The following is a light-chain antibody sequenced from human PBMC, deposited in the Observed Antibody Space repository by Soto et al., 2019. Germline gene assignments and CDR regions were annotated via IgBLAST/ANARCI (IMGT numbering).Light chain of an antibody. Sequence: EIVMTHSPATLAVSPCEGATLSSRASQSVSSNLAWYQQKPGQAPRLLIYGASTRATGIPARFSGSGSGTEFTLTISSLQSEDFAVYYCQQYNNWPKTFGQGTKVDI. V-gene: IGKV3-15*01. J-gene: IGKJ1*01. CDR2: GAS. CDR1: QSVSSN. CDR3: QQYNNWPKT.